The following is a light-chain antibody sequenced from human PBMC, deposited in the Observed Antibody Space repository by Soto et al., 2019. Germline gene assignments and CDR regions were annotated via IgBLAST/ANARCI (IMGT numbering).Light chain of an antibody. CDR3: QQYVGSPGT. V-gene: IGKV3-20*01. CDR1: QPVDSNY. CDR2: STS. J-gene: IGKJ2*01. Sequence: EIVLTQSPGALSLSPGETATLSCRASQPVDSNYVAWYKQTPGQPPRLLIRSTSFRATGVPDRFSGSGSGPDFTLTISRLGPEDFGVYYCQQYVGSPGTFGLGPKLEI.